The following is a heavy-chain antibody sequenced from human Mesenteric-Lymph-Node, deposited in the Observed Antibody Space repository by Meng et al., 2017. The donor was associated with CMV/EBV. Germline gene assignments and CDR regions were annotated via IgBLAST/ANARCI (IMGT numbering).Heavy chain of an antibody. CDR3: ARGRGSSSYTY. D-gene: IGHD6-6*01. J-gene: IGHJ4*02. CDR1: GFTFSDYG. Sequence: GGSLRLSCDASGFTFSDYGMHWVRQPPGKGLEWVAFIRYDGINDDYADSVKGRFTISRDNSKNTLYLQMNSLRAEDTAVYYCARGRGSSSYTYWGQGTLVTVSS. V-gene: IGHV3-30*02. CDR2: IRYDGIND.